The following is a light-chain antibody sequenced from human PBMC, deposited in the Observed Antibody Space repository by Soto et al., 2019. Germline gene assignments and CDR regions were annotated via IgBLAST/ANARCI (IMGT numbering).Light chain of an antibody. Sequence: QSALTQPASVSGSPGQSITISCTGTSSDVGSGNVVSWYQHYPGKAPQLMIYEAFQRPSGVSSRFSGSKSGNTASLTIAGLQDEDEADYYCCSHAGSDTYVFGNGTKLTVL. CDR2: EAF. V-gene: IGLV2-23*01. CDR1: SSDVGSGNV. CDR3: CSHAGSDTYV. J-gene: IGLJ1*01.